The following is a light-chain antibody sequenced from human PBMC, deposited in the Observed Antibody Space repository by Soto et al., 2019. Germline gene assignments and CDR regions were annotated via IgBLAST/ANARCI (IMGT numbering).Light chain of an antibody. CDR2: HDS. V-gene: IGLV3-21*02. Sequence: SYVLTQPPSVSVAPGQTARITCGGNNIGSYSVHWYQQKPGQAPVLVVFHDSDRPSGIPERFSGSNSGNTATLTISRVEAGDEADYYCQVWDTGTGHPTVVFGGGTKLTVL. J-gene: IGLJ2*01. CDR1: NIGSYS. CDR3: QVWDTGTGHPTVV.